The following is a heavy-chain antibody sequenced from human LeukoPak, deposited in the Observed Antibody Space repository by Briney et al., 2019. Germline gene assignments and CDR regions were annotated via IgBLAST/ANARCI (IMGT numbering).Heavy chain of an antibody. Sequence: PGGSLRLSCAASGFTFSTYAMSWVRQAPGKGLEWVSSISGSGDSTYYVDSVKGRFTISRDNSKNTLYLQMNSLRAEDTAVYHCAEDVVVVVAAKPGIWGQGTLVTVSS. D-gene: IGHD2-15*01. CDR1: GFTFSTYA. V-gene: IGHV3-23*01. CDR3: AEDVVVVVAAKPGI. J-gene: IGHJ4*02. CDR2: ISGSGDST.